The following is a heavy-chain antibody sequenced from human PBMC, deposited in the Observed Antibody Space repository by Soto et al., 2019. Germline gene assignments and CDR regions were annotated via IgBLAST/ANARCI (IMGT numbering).Heavy chain of an antibody. V-gene: IGHV5-51*01. CDR3: ARSSPAYNYDFWSGYYTTQGNWFDP. CDR1: GYSFTSYW. CDR2: IYPDDSDT. J-gene: IGHJ5*02. Sequence: GESLKISCKGSGYSFTSYWIGWVRQMPGKGLEWMGIIYPDDSDTRYSPSFQGQVTISADKSISTAYLQWSSLKASDTAMYYCARSSPAYNYDFWSGYYTTQGNWFDPWGQGTLVTVSS. D-gene: IGHD3-3*01.